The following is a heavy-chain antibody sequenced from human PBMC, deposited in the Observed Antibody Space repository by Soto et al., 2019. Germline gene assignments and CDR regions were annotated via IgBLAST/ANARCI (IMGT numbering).Heavy chain of an antibody. CDR2: IYTSGST. CDR3: ARDRWLYLNAFDI. Sequence: KPSETLSLTCTVSGGSISSDDYYWSWIRQPAGKGLEWIGRIYTSGSTNYNPSLKSRVTMSVDTSKNQFSLKLSSVTAADTAVYYCARDRWLYLNAFDIWGQGTMVTVSS. CDR1: GGSISSDDYY. V-gene: IGHV4-61*02. D-gene: IGHD2-2*02. J-gene: IGHJ3*02.